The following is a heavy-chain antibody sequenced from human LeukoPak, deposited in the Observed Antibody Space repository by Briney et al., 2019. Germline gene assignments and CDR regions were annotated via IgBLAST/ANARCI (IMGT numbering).Heavy chain of an antibody. CDR3: ARLRSSGSSRYFDY. V-gene: IGHV1-2*02. J-gene: IGHJ4*02. Sequence: ASVKVSCKASGYTFTGYHIHWVRQAPGQGLEWMGWINPNSGGTNYAQKFQGRVTMTRDTSISTAYMELSRLRSDDTAVYFCARLRSSGSSRYFDYWGQGTLVTVSS. CDR2: INPNSGGT. CDR1: GYTFTGYH. D-gene: IGHD6-19*01.